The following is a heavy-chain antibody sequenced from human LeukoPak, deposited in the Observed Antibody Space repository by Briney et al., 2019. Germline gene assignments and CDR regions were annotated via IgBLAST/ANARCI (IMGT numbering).Heavy chain of an antibody. D-gene: IGHD2-15*01. Sequence: SETLSLTCAVYGGSFSSYYWSWIRQPPGKGLEWIGEINHSGSTNYNPSLKSRVTISVDTSKNQFSLKLSSVTAADTAVYYCATTVGYCSGGSCYGWFDPWGQGTLVTVSS. V-gene: IGHV4-34*01. CDR3: ATTVGYCSGGSCYGWFDP. CDR2: INHSGST. J-gene: IGHJ5*02. CDR1: GGSFSSYY.